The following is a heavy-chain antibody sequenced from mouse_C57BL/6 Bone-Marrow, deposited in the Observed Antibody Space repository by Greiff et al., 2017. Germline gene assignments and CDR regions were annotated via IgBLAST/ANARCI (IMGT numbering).Heavy chain of an antibody. J-gene: IGHJ2*01. Sequence: QVQLQQPGAELVMPGASVKLSCKASGYTFTSYWMHWVKQRPGQGLEWIGEIDPSDSYTNYNQKFKGKSTLTVDKSSSTAYMQLSSLTSEDSAVYYCARVDTTVVDRYYFDYWGQGTTLTVSS. CDR3: ARVDTTVVDRYYFDY. D-gene: IGHD1-1*01. CDR2: IDPSDSYT. CDR1: GYTFTSYW. V-gene: IGHV1-69*01.